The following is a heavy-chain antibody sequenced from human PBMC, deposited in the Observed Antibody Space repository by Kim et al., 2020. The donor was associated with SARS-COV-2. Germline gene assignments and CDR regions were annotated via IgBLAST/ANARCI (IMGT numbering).Heavy chain of an antibody. CDR3: ASLAWA. CDR1: GGSFSGYY. V-gene: IGHV4-34*01. D-gene: IGHD7-27*01. CDR2: INHSGST. J-gene: IGHJ5*02. Sequence: SETLSLTCAVYGGSFSGYYWSWIRQPPGKGLEWIGEINHSGSTNYNPSLKSRVTISVDTSKNQFSLKLSSVTAADTAVYYCASLAWAWGQGTLVTVSS.